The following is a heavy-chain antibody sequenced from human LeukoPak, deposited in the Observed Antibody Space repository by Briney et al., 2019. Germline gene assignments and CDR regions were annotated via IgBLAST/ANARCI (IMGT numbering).Heavy chain of an antibody. CDR3: AKDKGYSGYAHFDY. CDR2: IRWNSGSI. CDR1: GFTFEDYA. Sequence: GGSLRLSCAASGFTFEDYAMHWVRQAPGKGLEWVSGIRWNSGSIGYADSVKGRFTISRENANNSLYLQLNSLRAEDTALYYCAKDKGYSGYAHFDYWGQGTLVTVSS. V-gene: IGHV3-9*01. D-gene: IGHD5-12*01. J-gene: IGHJ4*02.